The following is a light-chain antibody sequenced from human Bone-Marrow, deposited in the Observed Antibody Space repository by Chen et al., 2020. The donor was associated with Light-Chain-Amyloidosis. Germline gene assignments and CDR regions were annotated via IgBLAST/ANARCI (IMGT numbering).Light chain of an antibody. Sequence: QSALTQPASVSGSPGQSITISCTGTSSDVGGDNHVSWYQQHPDKAPKLMIYEVTNRPSWVPDRCSGSTSDNTASLTISGLQTADEADYFCSSYTITTTLVFGSGTRVTVL. CDR2: EVT. CDR1: SSDVGGDNH. J-gene: IGLJ1*01. CDR3: SSYTITTTLV. V-gene: IGLV2-14*01.